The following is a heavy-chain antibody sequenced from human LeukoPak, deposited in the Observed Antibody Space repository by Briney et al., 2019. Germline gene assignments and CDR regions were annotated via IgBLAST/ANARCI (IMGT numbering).Heavy chain of an antibody. Sequence: GGSLRLSCAASGFTFSSYEMNWVRQAPGKGLEWVSYISSSGSTIYYADSVKGRFTISRDNAKNSLYLQMNSLRAEDTAVYYCARDRGGGSCYGPYDAFDIWGQGTMVTVSS. D-gene: IGHD2-15*01. CDR1: GFTFSSYE. J-gene: IGHJ3*02. CDR2: ISSSGSTI. CDR3: ARDRGGGSCYGPYDAFDI. V-gene: IGHV3-48*03.